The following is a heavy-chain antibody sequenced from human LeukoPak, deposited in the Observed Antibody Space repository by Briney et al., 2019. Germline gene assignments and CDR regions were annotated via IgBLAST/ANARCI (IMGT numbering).Heavy chain of an antibody. CDR3: ARQYEF. V-gene: IGHV4-39*01. J-gene: IGHJ4*02. D-gene: IGHD3-10*01. CDR2: WHHSGIT. Sequence: SETLSLTCTVSGGSISSSSYYWGWIRQPPGKRLEWIGSWHHSGITDYNPSLKSRVTIVADTSKNQFSLKLASVAAADSAVYFCARQYEFWGQGTLVTVSS. CDR1: GGSISSSSYY.